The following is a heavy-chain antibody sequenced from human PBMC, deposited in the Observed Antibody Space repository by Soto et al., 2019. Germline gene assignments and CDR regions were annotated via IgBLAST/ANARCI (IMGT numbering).Heavy chain of an antibody. V-gene: IGHV3-48*03. CDR1: GCTFSTFD. Sequence: EVQLVESGGGLVQPGGSLRLSCAAPGCTFSTFDMNWFRQAPGKGLEWVSYISSSGSPIYYADSMKGRFTISRDNAKNSLFLQMNSLRAEDTVVYYCARYGSGEHYWGQGTLVTVSS. J-gene: IGHJ4*02. D-gene: IGHD6-19*01. CDR3: ARYGSGEHY. CDR2: ISSSGSPI.